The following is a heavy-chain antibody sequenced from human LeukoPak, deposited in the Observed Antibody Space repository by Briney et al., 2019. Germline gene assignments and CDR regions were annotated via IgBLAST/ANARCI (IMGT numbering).Heavy chain of an antibody. J-gene: IGHJ6*02. D-gene: IGHD3-22*01. CDR2: INAGNGNT. CDR3: AREPYYYDSSGYNYYYYGMDV. Sequence: GASVKVSCKASGYTSTSYAMHWVRQAPGQRLEWMGWINAGNGNTKYSQKFQGRVTITRDTSASTAYMELSSLRSEDTAVYYCAREPYYYDSSGYNYYYYGMDVWGQGTTVTVSS. V-gene: IGHV1-3*01. CDR1: GYTSTSYA.